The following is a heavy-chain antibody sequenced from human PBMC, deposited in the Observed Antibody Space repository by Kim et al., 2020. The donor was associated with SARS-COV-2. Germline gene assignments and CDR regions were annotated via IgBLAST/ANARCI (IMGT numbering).Heavy chain of an antibody. Sequence: DSVKGRLTISRDNSKNTLYLQMNSLRAEDTAVYYCARDRVGYSSGPPGYWGQGTLVTVSS. J-gene: IGHJ4*02. D-gene: IGHD6-19*01. CDR3: ARDRVGYSSGPPGY. V-gene: IGHV3-30*01.